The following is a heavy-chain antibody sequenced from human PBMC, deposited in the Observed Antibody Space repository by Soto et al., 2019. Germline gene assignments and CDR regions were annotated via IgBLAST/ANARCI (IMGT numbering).Heavy chain of an antibody. J-gene: IGHJ3*01. CDR2: VNHNGRN. Sequence: SETLSLTCAVYGGSFSGYFWNWIRQSPGKGLEWIGKVNHNGRNNYNPSLKSRVTIFLDMSKNQISLKLTSVTAADTAVYYCARGGSSDWQVAFDFWGQGTMVTVSS. D-gene: IGHD6-19*01. CDR1: GGSFSGYF. V-gene: IGHV4-34*01. CDR3: ARGGSSDWQVAFDF.